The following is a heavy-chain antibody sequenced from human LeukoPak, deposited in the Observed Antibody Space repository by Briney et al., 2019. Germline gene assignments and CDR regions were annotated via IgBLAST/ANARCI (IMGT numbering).Heavy chain of an antibody. Sequence: GGSLRLSFAASGFTFSSYAMSWVRQAPGKGLEWISTISGSGGGTYYADSVKGRFTISRDNSKNTLSLQMNSLRAEDTAVYHCAKGLVGTEYFQHWGQGTLATVSS. V-gene: IGHV3-23*01. CDR3: AKGLVGTEYFQH. J-gene: IGHJ1*01. CDR1: GFTFSSYA. D-gene: IGHD2-8*02. CDR2: ISGSGGGT.